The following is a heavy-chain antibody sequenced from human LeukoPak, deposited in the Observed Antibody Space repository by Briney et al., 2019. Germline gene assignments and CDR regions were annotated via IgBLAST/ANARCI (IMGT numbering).Heavy chain of an antibody. CDR1: GFTFSSYA. CDR3: AKDLLAVVVTPGGAFDI. J-gene: IGHJ3*02. D-gene: IGHD2-21*02. CDR2: ISGSGGST. V-gene: IGHV3-23*01. Sequence: GGSLRLSCAASGFTFSSYAMSWVRQAPGEGLEWVSAISGSGGSTYYADSVKGRFTISRDNSKNTLYLQMNSLRAKDTAVYYCAKDLLAVVVTPGGAFDIWGRGTMVTVSS.